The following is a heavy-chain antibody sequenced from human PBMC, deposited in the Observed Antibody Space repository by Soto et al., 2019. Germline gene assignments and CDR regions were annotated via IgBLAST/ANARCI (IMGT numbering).Heavy chain of an antibody. CDR2: IYPSGST. Sequence: SETLSLTCTVSGGSISRYCWRWIRQPSGKGLEWIGRIYPSGSTNYSPSLKSRVTMSVDTSKNQLSLKLSSVTTAETAVYYCARGEIGNGYGMDFWGQGTPVNVSS. CDR3: ARGEIGNGYGMDF. V-gene: IGHV4-4*07. D-gene: IGHD2-8*01. CDR1: GGSISRYC. J-gene: IGHJ6*02.